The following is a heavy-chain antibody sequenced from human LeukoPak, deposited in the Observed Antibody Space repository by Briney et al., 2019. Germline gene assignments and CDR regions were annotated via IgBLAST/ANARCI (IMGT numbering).Heavy chain of an antibody. V-gene: IGHV4-59*01. CDR3: AREISYGLAY. CDR1: GGSISSYY. CDR2: IYYSGST. J-gene: IGHJ4*02. Sequence: PSETLSLTCTVSGGSISSYYWSWIRQPPGKGLEWIGYIYYSGSTNYNPSLKSRVTISVDTSKNQFSLKLSSVTAADTAVYYCAREISYGLAYWGQGTLVTVSS. D-gene: IGHD5-18*01.